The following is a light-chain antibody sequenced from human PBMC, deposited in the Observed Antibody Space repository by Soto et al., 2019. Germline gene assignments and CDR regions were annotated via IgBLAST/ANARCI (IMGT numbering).Light chain of an antibody. CDR1: QGIGNA. CDR3: LQDINYPWT. Sequence: AIKVTKSPSSLSSSVGDRVTISWRASQGIGNALGWYKQKPGKPPKVLIYGASNLQSGVPPRFRGSGSGTEFTLAISSLKPEDSETYYCLQDINYPWTFGQGTKVDIK. V-gene: IGKV1-6*01. CDR2: GAS. J-gene: IGKJ1*01.